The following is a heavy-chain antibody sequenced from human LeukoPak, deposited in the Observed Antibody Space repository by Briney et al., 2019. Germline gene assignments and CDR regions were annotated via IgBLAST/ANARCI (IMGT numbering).Heavy chain of an antibody. J-gene: IGHJ4*02. Sequence: GESLKISCKGSGYSFTSYWIGWVRQMPGKGLEWMGIIYPGDSDTRYSPSFQGQVTISADKSISTAYLQWSSLKASDTAMYYCARRYCSGGNCYSSFDYWGQGTLVTVSS. V-gene: IGHV5-51*01. D-gene: IGHD2-15*01. CDR2: IYPGDSDT. CDR3: ARRYCSGGNCYSSFDY. CDR1: GYSFTSYW.